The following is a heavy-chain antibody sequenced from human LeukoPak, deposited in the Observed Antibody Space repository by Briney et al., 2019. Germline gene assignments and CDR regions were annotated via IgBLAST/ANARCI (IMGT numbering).Heavy chain of an antibody. Sequence: QPGGSLRLSCAASGFIFSDYAMSWVREAPARGLEWVSSLRGNGDTFYADSVRGRFTLSRDESRNTVYLHLNKLRVEDTAVYYCAKASWVSYSDAVLWGQGTVVNVSS. J-gene: IGHJ4*02. D-gene: IGHD2-15*01. V-gene: IGHV3-23*01. CDR2: LRGNGDT. CDR3: AKASWVSYSDAVL. CDR1: GFIFSDYA.